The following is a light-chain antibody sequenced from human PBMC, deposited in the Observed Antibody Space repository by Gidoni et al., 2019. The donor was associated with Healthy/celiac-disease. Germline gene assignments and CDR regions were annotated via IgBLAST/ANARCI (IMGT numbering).Light chain of an antibody. J-gene: IGKJ4*02. CDR1: PSISSY. Sequence: DLQMTQSPSSLSASVGDRVSITCRASPSISSYLNWYQQNPGKAPKLLIYAASSLQSGVPARFSGSGSGTDFTLTISSLQPEDFAIYYCQQSYSTPLTFXGXTKVEVK. CDR2: AAS. V-gene: IGKV1-39*01. CDR3: QQSYSTPLT.